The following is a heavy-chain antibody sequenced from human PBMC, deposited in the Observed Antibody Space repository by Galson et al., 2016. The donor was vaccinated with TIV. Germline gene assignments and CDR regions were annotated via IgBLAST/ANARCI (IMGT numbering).Heavy chain of an antibody. CDR2: IIPLLGRP. CDR1: GGIFSGYA. V-gene: IGHV1-69*04. CDR3: ATPIPVSASGTYFLDAFDI. Sequence: SVKVSCKASGGIFSGYAINWVRQAPGQGLEWMGRIIPLLGRPDHAQKFQGRVTITADISTDTAYLELSSLRSEDTAIYYCATPIPVSASGTYFLDAFDIWGQGTMVTVSS. J-gene: IGHJ3*02. D-gene: IGHD3-10*01.